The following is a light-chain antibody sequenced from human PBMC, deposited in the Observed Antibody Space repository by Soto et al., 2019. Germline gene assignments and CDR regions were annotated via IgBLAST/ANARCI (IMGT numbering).Light chain of an antibody. CDR1: QSVSSY. V-gene: IGKV3-20*01. J-gene: IGKJ1*01. CDR3: QQYGSSGT. Sequence: EIVLTQSAATLSLSPGERATLSCRASQSVSSYLAWYQQKPGQAPRLLIYDASSRATGIPDRFSGSGSGTDFTLTISRLEPEDFAVYYCQQYGSSGTFGQGTKVDIK. CDR2: DAS.